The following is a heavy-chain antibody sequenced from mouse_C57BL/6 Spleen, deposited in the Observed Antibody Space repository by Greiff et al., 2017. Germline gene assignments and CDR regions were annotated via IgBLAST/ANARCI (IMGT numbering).Heavy chain of an antibody. D-gene: IGHD1-1*01. Sequence: VQLQQSGAELVKPGASVKISCKASGYAFSSYWMNWVKQRPGKGLEWIGQIYPGDGDTNYNGKFKGKATLTADKSSSTAYMQLSSLTSEDSAVYFCARSGSITTVVATEGYFDVWGTGTTVTVSS. CDR2: IYPGDGDT. J-gene: IGHJ1*03. V-gene: IGHV1-80*01. CDR3: ARSGSITTVVATEGYFDV. CDR1: GYAFSSYW.